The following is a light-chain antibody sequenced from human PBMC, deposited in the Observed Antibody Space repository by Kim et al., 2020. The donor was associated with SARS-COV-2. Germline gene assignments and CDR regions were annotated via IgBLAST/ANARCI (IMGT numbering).Light chain of an antibody. V-gene: IGLV1-44*01. J-gene: IGLJ1*01. Sequence: QSVLTQPPSESGTPGQRVTISCSGSSSNIGSNSVNWYQQLPGAAPKLLIHSDYQRPSGVPDRFSGSKSGTSASLAITGLQSEVEADYYCSAWDDSLRGRVFGAGTKVTVL. CDR3: SAWDDSLRGRV. CDR2: SDY. CDR1: SSNIGSNS.